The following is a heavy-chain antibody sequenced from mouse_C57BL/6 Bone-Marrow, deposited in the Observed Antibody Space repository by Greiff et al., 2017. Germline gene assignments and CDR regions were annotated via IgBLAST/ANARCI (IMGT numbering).Heavy chain of an antibody. V-gene: IGHV5-4*03. D-gene: IGHD2-3*01. CDR2: ISDGGSYT. CDR1: GFTFSSYA. J-gene: IGHJ4*01. CDR3: ARGDGYPLAMDY. Sequence: EVKVVESGGGLVKPGGSLKLSCAASGFTFSSYAMSWVRQTPEKRLEWVATISDGGSYTYYPDNVKGRFTISRDNAKNNLYLQLSHLKSEDTAMYVCARGDGYPLAMDYWGEGTSVTVSS.